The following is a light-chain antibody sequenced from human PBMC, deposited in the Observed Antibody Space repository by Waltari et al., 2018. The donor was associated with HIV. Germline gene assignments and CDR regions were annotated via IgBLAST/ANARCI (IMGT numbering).Light chain of an antibody. Sequence: QSVLPQPPSASGTPGQRVTLPSSGSIHDLGSTPPNWYQQLPGTAPKPLIYSNDQRPSGVPDRFSGSKSGTSASLAISGLRSEDEADYYCATWDDSLDGPMFGGGTKLTVL. V-gene: IGLV1-44*01. CDR1: IHDLGSTP. CDR2: SND. CDR3: ATWDDSLDGPM. J-gene: IGLJ3*02.